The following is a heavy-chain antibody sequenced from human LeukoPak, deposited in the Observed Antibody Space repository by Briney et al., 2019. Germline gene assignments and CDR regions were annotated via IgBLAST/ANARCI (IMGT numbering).Heavy chain of an antibody. J-gene: IGHJ4*02. V-gene: IGHV1-8*01. D-gene: IGHD1-7*01. CDR2: MNPNSGRT. CDR3: ARDEFESTNYHFDY. Sequence: GASVKVSCKASGYTLTSYDINWVRQATGQGLEWMGWMNPNSGRTGYAQNFQGRITITRNTSISTAYMELSRLRSDDTAVYYCARDEFESTNYHFDYWGQGTPVTVSS. CDR1: GYTLTSYD.